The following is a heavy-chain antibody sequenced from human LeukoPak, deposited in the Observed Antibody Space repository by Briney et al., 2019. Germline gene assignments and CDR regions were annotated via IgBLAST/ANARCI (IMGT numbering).Heavy chain of an antibody. CDR3: ARDKFDIVVVPAASRSDAFDI. CDR2: IIPIFGTA. J-gene: IGHJ3*02. Sequence: SVKVSCKASGGTFSSYAISWVRQAPGQGLEWMGGIIPIFGTANYAQKFQGSVTITADESTSTAYMELSSLRSEDTAVYYCARDKFDIVVVPAASRSDAFDIWGQGTMVTVSS. D-gene: IGHD2-2*01. CDR1: GGTFSSYA. V-gene: IGHV1-69*13.